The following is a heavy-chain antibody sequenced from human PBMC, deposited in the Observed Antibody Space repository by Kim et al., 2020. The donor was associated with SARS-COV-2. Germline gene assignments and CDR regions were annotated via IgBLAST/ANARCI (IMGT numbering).Heavy chain of an antibody. J-gene: IGHJ6*02. CDR3: ARSLVYYVMDV. Sequence: GGSLRLSCAASGFTFSSYGMHWVRQAPGKGLEWVAVIWYDGSNKYYADSVKGRFTISRDNSKNTLYLQMNSLRAEDTAVYYCARSLVYYVMDVWGQGTTVTVSS. CDR2: IWYDGSNK. CDR1: GFTFSSYG. V-gene: IGHV3-33*01. D-gene: IGHD2-2*01.